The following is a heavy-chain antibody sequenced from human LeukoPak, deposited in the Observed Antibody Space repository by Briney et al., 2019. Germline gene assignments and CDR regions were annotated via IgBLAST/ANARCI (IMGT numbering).Heavy chain of an antibody. V-gene: IGHV3-21*01. Sequence: GGSLRLSCAASGFTFSSYSMNWVRQAPGKGLESVSSISSSSSYIYYADSVKGRFTISRDNAKNSLYLQMNSLRAEDTAVYYCARAPRGSSSSGYWGQGTLVTVSS. CDR2: ISSSSSYI. CDR1: GFTFSSYS. J-gene: IGHJ4*02. D-gene: IGHD6-6*01. CDR3: ARAPRGSSSSGY.